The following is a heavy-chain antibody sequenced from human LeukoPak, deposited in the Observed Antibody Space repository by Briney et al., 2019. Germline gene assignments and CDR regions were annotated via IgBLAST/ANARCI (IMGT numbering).Heavy chain of an antibody. Sequence: GGSLRLSCAASGFTFSSYAMSWVRQAPGKGLEWVSAISGSGGSTYYADSVKGRFTISRDNSKNTLYLQMNSLRAEVTAVYYCAKDKDYVWGSYRSVDAFDIWGQGTMVTVSS. V-gene: IGHV3-23*01. CDR3: AKDKDYVWGSYRSVDAFDI. J-gene: IGHJ3*02. CDR1: GFTFSSYA. D-gene: IGHD3-16*02. CDR2: ISGSGGST.